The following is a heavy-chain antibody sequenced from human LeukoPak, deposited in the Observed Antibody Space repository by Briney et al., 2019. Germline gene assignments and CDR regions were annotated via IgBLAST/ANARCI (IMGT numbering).Heavy chain of an antibody. CDR2: INHSGST. CDR1: GGSFSGYY. Sequence: SETLSLTCAVYGGSFSGYYWSWIRQPPGKGLEWIGEINHSGSTNYNPSLKSRVTISVDTSKNQFSLKLSSVTAADTAVYYCARIRGYRRNHYYGMDVWGQGTTVTVSS. V-gene: IGHV4-34*01. D-gene: IGHD5-18*01. J-gene: IGHJ6*02. CDR3: ARIRGYRRNHYYGMDV.